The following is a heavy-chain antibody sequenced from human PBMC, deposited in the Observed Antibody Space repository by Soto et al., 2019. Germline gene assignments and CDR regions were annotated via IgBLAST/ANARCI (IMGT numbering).Heavy chain of an antibody. D-gene: IGHD3-10*01. J-gene: IGHJ6*02. V-gene: IGHV3-30-3*01. CDR3: ARALGGYGSGTSPLTYNMDV. CDR1: GFTFSRNA. CDR2: VSYDGANK. Sequence: GGSLRLSCAVSGFTFSRNAMHWVRQAPGMGLEWLAVVSYDGANKYYADSVKGRFTISRDNSRNTMSLQISNLRTEDTAVYYCARALGGYGSGTSPLTYNMDVWGQGTTVTVSS.